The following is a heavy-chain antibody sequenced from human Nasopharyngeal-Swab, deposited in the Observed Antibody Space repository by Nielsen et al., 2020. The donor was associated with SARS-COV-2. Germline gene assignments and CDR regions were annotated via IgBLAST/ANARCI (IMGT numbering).Heavy chain of an antibody. Sequence: GESLKISCAASGFDFSSVWMSWVRQAPGKGLEWVGRIKSKTDGGTTDYAAPVKGRFTISRDDSKNTLYLQMNSLKTEDTAVYYCTTDPQQWLVEYYYYMDVWGKGTTVTVSS. D-gene: IGHD6-19*01. CDR3: TTDPQQWLVEYYYYMDV. J-gene: IGHJ6*03. CDR2: IKSKTDGGTT. V-gene: IGHV3-15*01. CDR1: GFDFSSVW.